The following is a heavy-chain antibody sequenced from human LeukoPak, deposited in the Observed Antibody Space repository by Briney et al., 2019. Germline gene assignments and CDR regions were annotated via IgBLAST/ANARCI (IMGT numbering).Heavy chain of an antibody. D-gene: IGHD3-10*01. J-gene: IGHJ4*02. CDR3: ARDLDGSGSYYTDY. Sequence: GSSVKVSCKASGGTLSSYAISWVRQAPGQGLEWMGRIIPIFGTANYAQKFQGRVTMTTDTSTSTAYMELRSLRSDDTAVYYCARDLDGSGSYYTDYWGQGTLVTVSS. CDR1: GGTLSSYA. V-gene: IGHV1-69*05. CDR2: IIPIFGTA.